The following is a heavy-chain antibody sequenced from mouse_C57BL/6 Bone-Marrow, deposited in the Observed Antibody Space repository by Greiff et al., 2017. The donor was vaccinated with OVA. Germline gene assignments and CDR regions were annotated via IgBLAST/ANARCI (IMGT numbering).Heavy chain of an antibody. Sequence: VKLMESGAELVRPGASVTLSCKASGYTFTDYEMHWVKQTPVHGLEWIGAIDPETGGTAYNQKFKGKAILTADKSSSTAYMELRSLTSEDSAVYYCTRGWLHWYFDVWGTGTTVTVSS. J-gene: IGHJ1*03. CDR2: IDPETGGT. V-gene: IGHV1-15*01. CDR3: TRGWLHWYFDV. D-gene: IGHD2-3*01. CDR1: GYTFTDYE.